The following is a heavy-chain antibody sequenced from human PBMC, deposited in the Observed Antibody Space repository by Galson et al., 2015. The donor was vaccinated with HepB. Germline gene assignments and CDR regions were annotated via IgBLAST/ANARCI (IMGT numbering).Heavy chain of an antibody. Sequence: TLSLTCTVSGGSISSGGYYWSWIRQHPGKGLEWIGYIYYSGSTYYNPSLKSRVTISVDTSKNQFSLKLSSVTAADTAVYYCARGEWLRFNERGWFDPWGQGTLVTVSS. CDR2: IYYSGST. CDR1: GGSISSGGYY. D-gene: IGHD5-12*01. V-gene: IGHV4-31*03. J-gene: IGHJ5*02. CDR3: ARGEWLRFNERGWFDP.